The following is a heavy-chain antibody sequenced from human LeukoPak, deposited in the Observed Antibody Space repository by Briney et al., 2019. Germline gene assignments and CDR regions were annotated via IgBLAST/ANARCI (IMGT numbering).Heavy chain of an antibody. CDR3: ARWDYGGFDP. J-gene: IGHJ5*02. D-gene: IGHD4-17*01. CDR2: IYYSGST. Sequence: PSETLALTCTVSGVSISSYYWSWIRQPPGKGLEWIGYIYYSGSTNYNPSLKSRVTISVDTSKNQFSLKLSSVTAADTAVYYCARWDYGGFDPWGQGTLVTVSS. V-gene: IGHV4-59*01. CDR1: GVSISSYY.